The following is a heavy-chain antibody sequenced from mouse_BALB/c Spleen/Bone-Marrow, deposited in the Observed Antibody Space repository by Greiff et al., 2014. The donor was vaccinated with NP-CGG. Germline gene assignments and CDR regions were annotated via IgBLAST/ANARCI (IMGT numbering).Heavy chain of an antibody. CDR2: IRNKANGYTT. D-gene: IGHD1-2*01. J-gene: IGHJ1*01. CDR3: ARDRTTATLYWYFDV. CDR1: GFTFTDYY. Sequence: EVKLVESGGGLVQPGGSLRLPCATSGFTFTDYYMSWVRQPPGKALEWLGFIRNKANGYTTEHSASVKGRFTISRDNSQSILYLQMNTLRAEDSATYYCARDRTTATLYWYFDVWGAGTTVTVSS. V-gene: IGHV7-3*02.